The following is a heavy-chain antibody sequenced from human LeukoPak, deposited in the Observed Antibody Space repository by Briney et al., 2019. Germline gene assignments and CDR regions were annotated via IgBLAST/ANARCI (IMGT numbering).Heavy chain of an antibody. V-gene: IGHV4-39*07. D-gene: IGHD6-19*01. CDR3: ARQREQWLWKRYFDY. Sequence: SETLSLTCTVSGGSISSSSYYWGWIRQPPGKGLEWIGSIYYSGSTYYNPSLKSRITISVDTSKNQFSLKLSSVTAADTTVYYCARQREQWLWKRYFDYWGQGTLVTVSS. CDR2: IYYSGST. J-gene: IGHJ4*02. CDR1: GGSISSSSYY.